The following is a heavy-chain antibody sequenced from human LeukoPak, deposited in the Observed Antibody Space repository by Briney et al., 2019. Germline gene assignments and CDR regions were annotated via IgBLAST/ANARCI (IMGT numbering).Heavy chain of an antibody. CDR1: GFTFSSYS. D-gene: IGHD3-22*01. CDR3: ARWYYDSSGYYLFDY. J-gene: IGHJ4*02. CDR2: ISSSSSYI. V-gene: IGHV3-21*01. Sequence: PGGSLRLSCAASGFTFSSYSMNWVRQAPGKGLEWVSSISSSSSYIYYADSVKGRFTISRDNAKNSLYLQMNSLRAEDTAVYYCARWYYDSSGYYLFDYWGQGTLVTVSS.